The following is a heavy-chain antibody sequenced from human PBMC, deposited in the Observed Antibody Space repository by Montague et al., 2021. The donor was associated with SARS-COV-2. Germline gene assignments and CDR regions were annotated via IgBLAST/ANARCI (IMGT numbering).Heavy chain of an antibody. CDR1: GGSFSTYS. V-gene: IGHV4-34*01. CDR2: IHHGGST. J-gene: IGHJ6*03. D-gene: IGHD3-10*01. Sequence: SETLSLTCAVHGGSFSTYSWNWIRQPPGKGLEWIGEIHHGGSTNYNPSLKSRVTISADTSKNQFSLKLTSVAAADTAVYYCARLGDGVVPSPILGVGPYCSYDDMDVWGKGTTVTVSS. CDR3: ARLGDGVVPSPILGVGPYCSYDDMDV.